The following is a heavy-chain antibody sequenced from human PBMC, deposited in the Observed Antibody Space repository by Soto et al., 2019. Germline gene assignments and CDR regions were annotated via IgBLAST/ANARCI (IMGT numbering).Heavy chain of an antibody. CDR2: IIPIFGTA. V-gene: IGHV1-69*13. J-gene: IGHJ3*02. D-gene: IGHD7-27*01. Sequence: SVKLSYKGSVCTFSSYAISWVRQAPGQGLEWMGGIIPIFGTANYAQKFQGRVTITADESTSTAYMELSSLRSEDTAVYYCGRLGPLDAFDIWGQGTMVTVSS. CDR1: VCTFSSYA. CDR3: GRLGPLDAFDI.